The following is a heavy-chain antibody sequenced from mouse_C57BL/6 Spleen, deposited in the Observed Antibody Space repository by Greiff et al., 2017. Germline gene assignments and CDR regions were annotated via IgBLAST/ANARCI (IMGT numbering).Heavy chain of an antibody. D-gene: IGHD3-2*02. Sequence: EVQLQQSGGGLVKPGGSLKLSCAASGFTFSSYAMSWVRQTPEKRLEWVATISDGGSYTYYPDNVKGRFTISRDNAKNNLYLQMSHLKSEDTAMYYCARDRQLRPSFAYWGQGTLVTVSA. CDR2: ISDGGSYT. CDR3: ARDRQLRPSFAY. J-gene: IGHJ3*01. CDR1: GFTFSSYA. V-gene: IGHV5-4*01.